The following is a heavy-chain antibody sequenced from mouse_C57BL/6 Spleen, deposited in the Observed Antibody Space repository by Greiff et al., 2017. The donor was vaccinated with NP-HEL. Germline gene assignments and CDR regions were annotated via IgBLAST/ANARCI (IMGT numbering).Heavy chain of an antibody. V-gene: IGHV5-6*01. J-gene: IGHJ2*01. CDR3: ARHISPYYFDY. CDR2: ISSGGSYT. D-gene: IGHD1-3*01. Sequence: EVHLVESGGDLVKPGGSLKLSCAASGFTFSSYGMSWVRQTPDKRLEWVATISSGGSYTYYPDSVKGRFTISRDNAKNTLYLQMSSLKSEDTAMYYCARHISPYYFDYWGQGTTLTVSS. CDR1: GFTFSSYG.